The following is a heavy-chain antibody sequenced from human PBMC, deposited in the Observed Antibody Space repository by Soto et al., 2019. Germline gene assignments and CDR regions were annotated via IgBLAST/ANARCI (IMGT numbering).Heavy chain of an antibody. CDR1: GGSISSYY. CDR2: IYYSGST. D-gene: IGHD3-16*01. V-gene: IGHV4-59*01. J-gene: IGHJ4*02. CDR3: ASYITGWRGYFDY. Sequence: QVQLQESGPGLVKPSETLSLTCTVSGGSISSYYWSWIRQPPGKGLEWIGYIYYSGSTNYNPSLKRRVTISVDTYKSQFALKLSSVTAADTAVYYCASYITGWRGYFDYWGQGTLVPVS.